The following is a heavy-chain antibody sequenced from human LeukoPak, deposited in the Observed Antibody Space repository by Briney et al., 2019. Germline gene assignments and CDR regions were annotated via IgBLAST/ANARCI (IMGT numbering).Heavy chain of an antibody. Sequence: GGSLRLSCAASGFTFSSYGMHWVRQAPGKGLEWVAFIRYDGSNKYYADSVKGRFTISRDNAKNSLYLQMNSLRAEDTAAYYCARGPTDIVVVPAAILDYWGQGTLVTVSS. CDR1: GFTFSSYG. CDR3: ARGPTDIVVVPAAILDY. J-gene: IGHJ4*02. D-gene: IGHD2-2*01. V-gene: IGHV3-30*02. CDR2: IRYDGSNK.